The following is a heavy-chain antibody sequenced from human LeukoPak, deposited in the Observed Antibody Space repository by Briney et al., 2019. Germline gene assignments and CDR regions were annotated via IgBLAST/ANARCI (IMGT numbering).Heavy chain of an antibody. CDR2: INPNSGGT. Sequence: ASVKVSCKASGYTFTGYYMNWVRQAPGQGLEWMGWINPNSGGTNYAQKFQGRVTMIRDTSISTAYMELSRLRSDDTAVYYCARGYYYDSSAPFDIWGQGTMVTVSS. J-gene: IGHJ3*02. CDR1: GYTFTGYY. D-gene: IGHD3-22*01. CDR3: ARGYYYDSSAPFDI. V-gene: IGHV1-2*02.